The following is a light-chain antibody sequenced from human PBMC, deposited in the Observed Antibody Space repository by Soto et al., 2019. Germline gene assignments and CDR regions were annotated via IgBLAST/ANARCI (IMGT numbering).Light chain of an antibody. Sequence: QSVLTQPPSASGTPGQRVTISCSGSSSNIGSNYVYWYQQLPGTAPKLLIYSNNQRPSGVPDRFSGSKSGTSASLAISGLRSEDEADYYCSSYAGSNFVVFGGGTKLTVL. CDR2: SNN. J-gene: IGLJ2*01. V-gene: IGLV1-47*02. CDR3: SSYAGSNFVV. CDR1: SSNIGSNY.